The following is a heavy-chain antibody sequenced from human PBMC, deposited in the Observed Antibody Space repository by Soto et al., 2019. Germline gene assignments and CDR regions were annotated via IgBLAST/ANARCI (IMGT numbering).Heavy chain of an antibody. V-gene: IGHV1-18*01. CDR3: ARVGLPVGGWYIGGFDP. D-gene: IGHD6-19*01. CDR2: ISAYNGNT. CDR1: GYTFTSYG. J-gene: IGHJ5*02. Sequence: QVQLVQSGAEVKKPGASVKVSCKASGYTFTSYGISWVRQAPGQGLEWMGWISAYNGNTNYAQKLQGRVTMTTDTSTSTADMELRSLRSDDRDVYYCARVGLPVGGWYIGGFDPWGQGTLVTVSS.